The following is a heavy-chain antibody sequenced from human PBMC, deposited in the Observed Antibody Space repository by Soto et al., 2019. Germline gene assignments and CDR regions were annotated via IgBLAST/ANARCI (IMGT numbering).Heavy chain of an antibody. Sequence: PGGSLRLSCAASGFTFDDYGMSWVRQAPGKGLEWVSGINWNGGSTGYADSVKGRFTISRDNAKNSLYLQMNSLRAEDTALYYCAQERGRSGSHSRFDPWGQGTLVTVSS. CDR1: GFTFDDYG. CDR3: AQERGRSGSHSRFDP. CDR2: INWNGGST. V-gene: IGHV3-20*04. D-gene: IGHD1-26*01. J-gene: IGHJ5*02.